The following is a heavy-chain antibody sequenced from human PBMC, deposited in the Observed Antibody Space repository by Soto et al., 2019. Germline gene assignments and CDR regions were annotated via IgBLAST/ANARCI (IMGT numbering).Heavy chain of an antibody. CDR2: ISSSSSYI. V-gene: IGHV3-21*01. D-gene: IGHD1-26*01. Sequence: AVGSLRLSCAASGFTFSSYSMNWVRQAPGKGLEWVSSISSSSSYIYYADSVKGRFTISRDNAKNSLYLQMNSLRAEDTAVYYCARDPPPEWELPPFDYWGQGTLVTVSS. CDR3: ARDPPPEWELPPFDY. CDR1: GFTFSSYS. J-gene: IGHJ4*02.